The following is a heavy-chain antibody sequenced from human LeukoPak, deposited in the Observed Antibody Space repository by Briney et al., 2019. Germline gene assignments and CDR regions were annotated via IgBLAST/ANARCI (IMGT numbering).Heavy chain of an antibody. V-gene: IGHV4-59*12. CDR2: IYYSGST. J-gene: IGHJ6*03. CDR1: GGSISSYY. Sequence: SETLSLTCTVSGGSISSYYWSWIRQPPGKGLEWIGYIYYSGSTNYNPSLKGRVTMSVDTSKNQLSLNLSSVTAADTAVYYCARAHYGPGDYYMDVWGKGTTVTVSS. D-gene: IGHD3-10*01. CDR3: ARAHYGPGDYYMDV.